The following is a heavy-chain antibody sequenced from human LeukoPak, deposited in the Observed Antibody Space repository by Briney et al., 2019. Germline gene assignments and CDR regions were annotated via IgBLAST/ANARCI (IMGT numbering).Heavy chain of an antibody. Sequence: PSETVSLTCTVSGYSISSGYYWGWIRQPPGKGLEWIGSIYHSGSTYYNPSLKSRVTISVDTSKNQFSLKLSSVTAPDTAVYYCAREKTYGDYGGNFFYYMDVWGKGTTVTVSS. D-gene: IGHD4-17*01. J-gene: IGHJ6*03. CDR1: GYSISSGYY. CDR2: IYHSGST. V-gene: IGHV4-38-2*02. CDR3: AREKTYGDYGGNFFYYMDV.